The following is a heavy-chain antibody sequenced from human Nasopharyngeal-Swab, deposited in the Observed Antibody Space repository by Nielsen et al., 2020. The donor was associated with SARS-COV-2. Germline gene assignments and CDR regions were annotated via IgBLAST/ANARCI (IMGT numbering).Heavy chain of an antibody. D-gene: IGHD3-9*01. CDR3: ARDLELLTNYYALDY. J-gene: IGHJ4*02. V-gene: IGHV3-48*02. CDR2: ISDDNTI. Sequence: GESLKISCAASGFTFNTYGMNWVRQAPGKGPEWISYISDDNTIFYADSVKGRFTISRDNAKNSLDLQMNSLRDEDTAVYYCARDLELLTNYYALDYWGQGTLVTVSS. CDR1: GFTFNTYG.